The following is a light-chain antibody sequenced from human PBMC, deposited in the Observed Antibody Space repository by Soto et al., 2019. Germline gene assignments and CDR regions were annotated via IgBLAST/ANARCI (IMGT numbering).Light chain of an antibody. J-gene: IGLJ1*01. CDR3: SSYTTTNTYV. Sequence: QSVLAQPASVSGSPGQSITISCTGTSSDVGGYNYVSWSQQHPGKAPKLMIYEVSNRHSGVSNRFAGSKSGNTASLTISGLQAEDEADYYCSSYTTTNTYVFGTGTKVTV. V-gene: IGLV2-14*01. CDR1: SSDVGGYNY. CDR2: EVS.